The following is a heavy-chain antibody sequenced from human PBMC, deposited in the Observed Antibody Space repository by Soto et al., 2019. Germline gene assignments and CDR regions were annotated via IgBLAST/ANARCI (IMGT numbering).Heavy chain of an antibody. J-gene: IGHJ6*03. V-gene: IGHV3-30*18. D-gene: IGHD3-3*01. Sequence: PGGSLRLSCAASGFTFSSYGMHWVRQAPGKGLEWVAVISYDGSNKYYADSVKGRFTISRDNSKNTLYLQMNSLRAEDTAVYYCAKDRIRFPRGNYYYYYMDVWGKGTTVTVSS. CDR2: ISYDGSNK. CDR1: GFTFSSYG. CDR3: AKDRIRFPRGNYYYYYMDV.